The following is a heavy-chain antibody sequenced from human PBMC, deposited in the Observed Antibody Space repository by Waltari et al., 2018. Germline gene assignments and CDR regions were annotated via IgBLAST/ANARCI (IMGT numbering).Heavy chain of an antibody. CDR1: GYSISRGSY. V-gene: IGHV4-38-2*02. CDR3: ARVGYSNQYFQY. CDR2: IYHSGST. Sequence: QVQLQESGPGLVKPSETLSLTCTVSGYSISRGSYWGWTRQPPGKGLEWIGSIYHSGSTYYNPSLKSRVTISVDTSKNQFSLKLSSVTAADTAVYYCARVGYSNQYFQYWGQGTLVTVSS. J-gene: IGHJ1*01. D-gene: IGHD4-4*01.